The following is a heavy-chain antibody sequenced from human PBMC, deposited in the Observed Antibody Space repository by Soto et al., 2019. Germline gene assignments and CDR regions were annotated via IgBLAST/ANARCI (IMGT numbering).Heavy chain of an antibody. CDR3: ARGRTGRGRTSFGY. CDR2: IYYSGGT. CDR1: GGSISSYY. J-gene: IGHJ4*02. D-gene: IGHD5-12*01. V-gene: IGHV4-59*01. Sequence: QVQLQESGPGLVKPSETLSLTCTVSGGSISSYYWSWIRQPPGKGLEWIGYIYYSGGTNYNPSLKSRVTISVDTSKNRFSLKLSSVTAADTAVYYCARGRTGRGRTSFGYWGQGTLVTVSS.